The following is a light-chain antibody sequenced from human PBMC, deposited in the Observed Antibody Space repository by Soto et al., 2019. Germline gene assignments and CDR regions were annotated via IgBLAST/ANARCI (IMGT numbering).Light chain of an antibody. CDR1: QTVRNN. CDR3: QQYNNWPLT. V-gene: IGKV3-15*01. J-gene: IGKJ4*01. CDR2: GAS. Sequence: EFVLTPSPGTLSFSPVEIATLSCMASQTVRNNYLAWYQQKPGQAPRLLIYGASTRATGIPARFSGSGSGTEFTLTISSLQSEDFAVYYCQQYNNWPLTCGGGNKGDIK.